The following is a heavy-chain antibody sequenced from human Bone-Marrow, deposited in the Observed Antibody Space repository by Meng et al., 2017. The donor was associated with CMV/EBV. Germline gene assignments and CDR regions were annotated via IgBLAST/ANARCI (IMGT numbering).Heavy chain of an antibody. D-gene: IGHD5-18*01. CDR1: GYTFTGHY. Sequence: ASVKVSCKASGYTFTGHYMHWVRQAPGQGLEWMGWINPNSGGTNYAQKFQGRVTMTRDTSISTAYMELSRLRSDDTAVYYCARDCVDTAMAINYYYYGMDVWGQGTTVTVSS. V-gene: IGHV1-2*02. J-gene: IGHJ6*02. CDR2: INPNSGGT. CDR3: ARDCVDTAMAINYYYYGMDV.